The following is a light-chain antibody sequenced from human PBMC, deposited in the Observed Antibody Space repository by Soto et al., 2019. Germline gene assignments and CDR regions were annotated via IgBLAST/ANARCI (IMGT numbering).Light chain of an antibody. CDR3: QQYGGSPVT. Sequence: EIVLTQSPGTLSLSPGERATLSCRASQSVGSNYFAWYQQKPGQAPRLLIYGASSRATGIPDRFSGSGSGTDFTLNISRLEPEDFAVYYCQQYGGSPVTFGQGTKVEIK. CDR2: GAS. V-gene: IGKV3-20*01. J-gene: IGKJ1*01. CDR1: QSVGSNY.